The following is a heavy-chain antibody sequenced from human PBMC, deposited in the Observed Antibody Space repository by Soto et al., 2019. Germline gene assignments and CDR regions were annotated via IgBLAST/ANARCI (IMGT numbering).Heavy chain of an antibody. CDR2: IIPIFGTA. CDR1: GCTFSSYA. CDR3: ARSDRAPGYFDY. J-gene: IGHJ4*02. Sequence: GASVKVSCTASGCTFSSYAIRWVRQAPGQGLEWMGGIIPIFGTANYAQKFQGRVTITADESTSTAYMELSSLRSEDTAVYSCARSDRAPGYFDYWGQGTLVTVSS. V-gene: IGHV1-69*13.